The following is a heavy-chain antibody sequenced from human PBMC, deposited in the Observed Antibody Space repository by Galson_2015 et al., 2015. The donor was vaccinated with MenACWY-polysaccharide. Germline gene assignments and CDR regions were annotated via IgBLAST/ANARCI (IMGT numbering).Heavy chain of an antibody. CDR2: IAGSGGGI. CDR3: VKDLGRQVFGPAH. D-gene: IGHD2-21*01. CDR1: GFTFSIYG. J-gene: IGHJ4*02. Sequence: SLRLSCAVSGFTFSIYGMYWVRQAPGQGLGFVSTIAGSGGGISYADSVKGRFTISRDNSRNTLFLQMTSLRVEDTAVHYCVKDLGRQVFGPAHWGQRTLVTVSS. V-gene: IGHV3-64D*08.